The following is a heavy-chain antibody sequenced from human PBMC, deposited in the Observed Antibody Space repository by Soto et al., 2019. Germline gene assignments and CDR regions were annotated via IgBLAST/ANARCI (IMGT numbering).Heavy chain of an antibody. D-gene: IGHD1-26*01. CDR3: ARDGGRHSGGIDY. CDR1: VGTFSSYS. CDR2: IIPIFGTA. Sequence: QVQLVQSGAEVKKPGSSVKVSCHASVGTFSSYSINWVRQAPGQGLEWMGEIIPIFGTANYAQKFQGRVTITADESTSTAYMELSSLRSEDTAVYYCARDGGRHSGGIDYWGQGTLVTVSS. J-gene: IGHJ4*02. V-gene: IGHV1-69*01.